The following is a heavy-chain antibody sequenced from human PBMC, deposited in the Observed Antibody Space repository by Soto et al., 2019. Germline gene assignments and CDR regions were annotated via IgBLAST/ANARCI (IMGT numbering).Heavy chain of an antibody. D-gene: IGHD3-10*01. CDR2: IFYRGGT. Sequence: QLQLQESGPGLVKPSEALSLTCTVSGGSISSSGHSWGWIRQTPGKGLEWIGNIFYRGGTHYNASGRSRVSIAGDSSKNQPSLKGTCVTAADTAVYYCARRSYGSGVDLWGRGTQVTVSS. J-gene: IGHJ5*02. CDR1: GGSISSSGHS. V-gene: IGHV4-39*01. CDR3: ARRSYGSGVDL.